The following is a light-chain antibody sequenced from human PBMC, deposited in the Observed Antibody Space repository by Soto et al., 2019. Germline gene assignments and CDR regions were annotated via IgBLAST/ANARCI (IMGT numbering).Light chain of an antibody. CDR2: GAS. Sequence: EIVLTQSPCTLSLSPGERATLSCRASQSVSSSYLAWYQQKPGQAPRLLIYGASSRATGIPDRFSGSGSGTDFTLTISRLEPEDIAVYYCQQYGSSITFGQGTRLEIK. J-gene: IGKJ5*01. CDR1: QSVSSSY. V-gene: IGKV3-20*01. CDR3: QQYGSSIT.